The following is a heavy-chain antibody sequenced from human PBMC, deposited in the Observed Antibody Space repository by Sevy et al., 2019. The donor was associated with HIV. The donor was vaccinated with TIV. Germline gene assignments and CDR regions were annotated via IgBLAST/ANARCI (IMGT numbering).Heavy chain of an antibody. J-gene: IGHJ4*02. CDR3: ATLEYFYDTSGYSSGDY. Sequence: ASVKVSCKVSGYTLSDLSMYWVRQAPGKGLEWMGGFDPEDGEKIYAQKFQGRVTMTEDTSTDKAYMELSSLRSEDTAVYYCATLEYFYDTSGYSSGDYWGQGTLVTVSS. V-gene: IGHV1-24*01. CDR2: FDPEDGEK. CDR1: GYTLSDLS. D-gene: IGHD3-22*01.